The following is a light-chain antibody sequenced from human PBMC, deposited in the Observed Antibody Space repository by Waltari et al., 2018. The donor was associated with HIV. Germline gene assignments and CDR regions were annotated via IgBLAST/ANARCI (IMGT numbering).Light chain of an antibody. J-gene: IGKJ1*01. V-gene: IGKV3-15*01. CDR1: QSVSSN. CDR3: QQYNNWPPKT. Sequence: EIVMTQSPATLSVSPGERATLSCRASQSVSSNLAWYQKKAGQAPRLLLYGTSTRATRIPARFSGSGSGTEFNFTISGLQSEDFAVYYCQQYNNWPPKTFGHGTKVEIK. CDR2: GTS.